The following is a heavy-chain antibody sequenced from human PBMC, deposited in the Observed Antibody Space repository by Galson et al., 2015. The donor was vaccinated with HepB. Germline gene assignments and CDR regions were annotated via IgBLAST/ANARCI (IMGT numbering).Heavy chain of an antibody. CDR3: ARGVDVDTAMVTGNYYGLDV. D-gene: IGHD5-18*01. Sequence: SLRLSCAASGFIFSNYEMNWVRQAPGKGLEWVSYISSSGDPIYYADSVKGRFTISRDNAKNSLYLQMKSPRAEDTAVYYCARGVDVDTAMVTGNYYGLDVWGQGTTVTVSS. V-gene: IGHV3-48*03. J-gene: IGHJ6*02. CDR1: GFIFSNYE. CDR2: ISSSGDPI.